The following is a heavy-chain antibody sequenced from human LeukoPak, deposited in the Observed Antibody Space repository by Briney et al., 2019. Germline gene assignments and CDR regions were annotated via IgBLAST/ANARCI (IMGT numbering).Heavy chain of an antibody. J-gene: IGHJ4*02. CDR2: INHSGST. CDR1: GGSFSGYY. V-gene: IGHV4-34*01. Sequence: PSETLSLTCAVYGGSFSGYYWSWIRQPPGKGLEWIGEINHSGSTNYNPSLKSRVTISVDTSKNQFSLKLSSVTAADTAVYYCARVVVMYSSSWPLPYFDYWGQGTLVTVSS. CDR3: ARVVVMYSSSWPLPYFDY. D-gene: IGHD6-13*01.